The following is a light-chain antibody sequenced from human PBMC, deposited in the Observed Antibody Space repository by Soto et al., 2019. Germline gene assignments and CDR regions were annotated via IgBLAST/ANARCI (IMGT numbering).Light chain of an antibody. V-gene: IGKV3-20*01. CDR1: QSVSSSY. Sequence: EIVLTQSPGTLSLSPGEGATLSCRASQSVSSSYLAWYQQKPGQAPRLLIYAASSRATAIPDRFSGSGSGTDFTLTISRLEPEDFAVYYCQQYGSSLWTFGQGTKVEIK. CDR2: AAS. J-gene: IGKJ1*01. CDR3: QQYGSSLWT.